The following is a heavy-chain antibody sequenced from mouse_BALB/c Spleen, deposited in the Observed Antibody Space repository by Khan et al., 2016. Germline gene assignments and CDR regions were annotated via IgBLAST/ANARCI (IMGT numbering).Heavy chain of an antibody. J-gene: IGHJ2*01. V-gene: IGHV10S3*01. CDR1: GFTFNTNA. CDR2: IRSKSNNYAT. D-gene: IGHD4-1*01. CDR3: VRELGDY. Sequence: EVQLVETGGGLVQPKGSLKLSCAASGFTFNTNAMNWVRQAPGKGLEWVARIRSKSNNYATYYADSVKDRFTISRDDSQSMLYLQMNNLKTEDTAMYSCVRELGDYWGQGTTLTVSS.